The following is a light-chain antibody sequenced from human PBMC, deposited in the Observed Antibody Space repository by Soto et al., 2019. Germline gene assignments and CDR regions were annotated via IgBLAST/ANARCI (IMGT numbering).Light chain of an antibody. CDR1: QSISSY. Sequence: DIQMTQSPSSLSASVGDRVTITCRASQSISSYLNWYQQKPGKAPKLLIYAASSLQSGVPSRFSGSGSGTDFTLTISSLQREDIATYYYHQSYGTPLTFGGGTKVEIK. CDR2: AAS. CDR3: HQSYGTPLT. V-gene: IGKV1-39*01. J-gene: IGKJ4*01.